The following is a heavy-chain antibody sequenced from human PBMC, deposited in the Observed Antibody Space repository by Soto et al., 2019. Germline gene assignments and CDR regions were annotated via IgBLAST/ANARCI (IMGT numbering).Heavy chain of an antibody. CDR1: GFTFSDYY. CDR2: IGSSSSYT. CDR3: ARDADILTGSDAFDI. D-gene: IGHD3-9*01. J-gene: IGHJ3*02. Sequence: GGSLRLSCAASGFTFSDYYMSWMREAPGKGLEWVSYIGSSSSYTNYADSVKGRFTISRDNAKNSLYLQMNSLRAEDTAVYYCARDADILTGSDAFDIWGQGTMVTVSS. V-gene: IGHV3-11*05.